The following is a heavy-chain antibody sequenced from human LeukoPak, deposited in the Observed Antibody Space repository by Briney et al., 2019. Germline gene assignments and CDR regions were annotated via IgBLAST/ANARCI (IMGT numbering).Heavy chain of an antibody. Sequence: PGGSLRLSCAASGFTISSYAMSWVRQAPGKGLEWVSAISGSGGSTYYADSVKGRFTISRDNSKNTLYLQMNSLRAEDTAVYYCAKCVWLRFRVFYGMDVWGQGTTVTVSS. CDR1: GFTISSYA. J-gene: IGHJ6*02. CDR2: ISGSGGST. D-gene: IGHD5-12*01. V-gene: IGHV3-23*01. CDR3: AKCVWLRFRVFYGMDV.